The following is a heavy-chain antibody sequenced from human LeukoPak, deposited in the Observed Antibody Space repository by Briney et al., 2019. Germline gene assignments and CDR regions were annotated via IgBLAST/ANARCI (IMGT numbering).Heavy chain of an antibody. Sequence: ASVRVSCKTSGYTFSNFGINWVRQAPGQGLEWMGWINSNNDNPNYGQKFQGRFTVTTDSSTSTAYMELRNLRFDDTAVYYCARDGTSTDDYWGQGTLVTVSS. CDR3: ARDGTSTDDY. D-gene: IGHD2-2*01. V-gene: IGHV1-18*01. CDR2: INSNNDNP. J-gene: IGHJ4*02. CDR1: GYTFSNFG.